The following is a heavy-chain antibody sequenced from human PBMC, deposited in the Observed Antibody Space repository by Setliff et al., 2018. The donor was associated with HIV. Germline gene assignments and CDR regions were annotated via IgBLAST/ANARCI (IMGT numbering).Heavy chain of an antibody. V-gene: IGHV4-59*01. D-gene: IGHD1-1*01. CDR3: AQLGMVDDFDY. J-gene: IGHJ4*02. CDR2: IYYSGST. CDR1: RGSISTYY. Sequence: SETLSLTCTVSRGSISTYYWSWIRQPPGKGLEWIGYIYYSGSTNYNPSLKSRVTISVDTSKNHFSLKLRSVTAADTAVYYCAQLGMVDDFDYWGQGTLVTVSS.